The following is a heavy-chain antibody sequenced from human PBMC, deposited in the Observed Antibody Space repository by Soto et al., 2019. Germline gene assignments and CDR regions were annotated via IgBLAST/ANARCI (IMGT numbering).Heavy chain of an antibody. J-gene: IGHJ6*03. Sequence: GGSLRLSCAASGFTFSSYAMSWVRQAPGKGLEWVSAISGSGGSTYYADSVKGRFTISRDNSKNTLYLQMNSLRAEDTAVYYCAKYLGEGGYYYYYMDVWGKGTTVTVSS. CDR1: GFTFSSYA. D-gene: IGHD3-16*01. V-gene: IGHV3-23*01. CDR3: AKYLGEGGYYYYYMDV. CDR2: ISGSGGST.